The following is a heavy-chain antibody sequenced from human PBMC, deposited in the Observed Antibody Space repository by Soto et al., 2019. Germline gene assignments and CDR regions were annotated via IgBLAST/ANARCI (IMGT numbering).Heavy chain of an antibody. V-gene: IGHV1-3*01. CDR1: GYTFTSYA. Sequence: ASVKVSCKASGYTFTSYAMHWVRQAPXQRLEWMGWINAGNGNTKYSQKFQGRVTITRDTSASTAYMELSSLRSEDTAVYYCARGKMATHYYYYGMDVWGQGTTVTVSS. D-gene: IGHD5-12*01. CDR3: ARGKMATHYYYYGMDV. CDR2: INAGNGNT. J-gene: IGHJ6*02.